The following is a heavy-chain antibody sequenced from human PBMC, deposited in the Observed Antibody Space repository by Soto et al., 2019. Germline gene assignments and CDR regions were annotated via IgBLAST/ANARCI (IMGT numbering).Heavy chain of an antibody. J-gene: IGHJ6*02. Sequence: QVQLVQSGAEVKKPGASVKVSCKASGYTFTSYGISWVRQAPGQGLEWMGWISAYNGNTNYAQKLQGRVTMTTDTATRTAYMELRSLRSDDPALYYWARDTDCSGGSCYSKYYYYYGMDVWGRGTTVTASS. D-gene: IGHD2-15*01. CDR3: ARDTDCSGGSCYSKYYYYYGMDV. CDR2: ISAYNGNT. CDR1: GYTFTSYG. V-gene: IGHV1-18*01.